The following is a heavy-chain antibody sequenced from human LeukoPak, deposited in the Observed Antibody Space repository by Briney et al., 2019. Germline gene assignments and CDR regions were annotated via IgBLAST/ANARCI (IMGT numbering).Heavy chain of an antibody. Sequence: AAVKVSCKASGGTFSNYALSWVRPAPGQGLEWMGRIIPHLAIADYAQKLQGRVTHTPEKSPSTTYMDVSSLRSEDTAVYDGASASQKREFAYYHYTVDFWGQGTLVTVSS. CDR2: IIPHLAIA. J-gene: IGHJ4*03. CDR3: ASASQKREFAYYHYTVDF. V-gene: IGHV1-69*04. CDR1: GGTFSNYA. D-gene: IGHD2-2*02.